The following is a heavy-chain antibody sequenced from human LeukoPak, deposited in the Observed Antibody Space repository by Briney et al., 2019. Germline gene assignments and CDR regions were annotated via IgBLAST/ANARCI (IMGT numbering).Heavy chain of an antibody. Sequence: SETLSLTCTVSGGSISSYYWSWIRQPAGKGLEWIGRIYTSGSTNYNPSLKSRVTMSVDTSKNQFSLKLSSVTAADTAVYYCARDSWAGGPRRAFDIWGQGAMVTASS. V-gene: IGHV4-4*07. CDR3: ARDSWAGGPRRAFDI. J-gene: IGHJ3*02. CDR1: GGSISSYY. D-gene: IGHD3-16*01. CDR2: IYTSGST.